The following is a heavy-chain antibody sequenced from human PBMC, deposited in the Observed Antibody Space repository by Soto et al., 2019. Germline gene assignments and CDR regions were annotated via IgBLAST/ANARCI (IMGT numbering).Heavy chain of an antibody. CDR3: ARFTYKSGFNWFDP. J-gene: IGHJ5*02. CDR1: GASINSDC. V-gene: IGHV4-59*03. Sequence: SETLSLTCTVSGASINSDCWSWIRQSPGKGLAWIGYIYHMGGTDYNPSLKSRVTISIDKSKNQFSLNLRSVTAADTAVYFCARFTYKSGFNWFDPWGQGTQVTVSS. CDR2: IYHMGGT. D-gene: IGHD5-12*01.